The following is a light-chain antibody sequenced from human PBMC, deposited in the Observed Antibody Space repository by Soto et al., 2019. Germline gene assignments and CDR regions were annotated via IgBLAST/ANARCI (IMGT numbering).Light chain of an antibody. J-gene: IGKJ4*01. V-gene: IGKV1-5*03. CDR2: KAS. CDR3: QQYSDVLT. Sequence: DIQMTQSPSTLSASIGDRVTITCRASQSISSWLAWYQQKPGKAPKLLIYKASSLESGVPSRFSGSGSGTEFTLTISSLWPDDFATYYCQQYSDVLTFGGGTKVEIK. CDR1: QSISSW.